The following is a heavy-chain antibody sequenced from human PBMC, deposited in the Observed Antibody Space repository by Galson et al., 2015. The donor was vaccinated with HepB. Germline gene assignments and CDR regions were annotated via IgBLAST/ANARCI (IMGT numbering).Heavy chain of an antibody. CDR3: ARQAITGTDSFDI. V-gene: IGHV3-53*01. CDR1: GFPVSSYY. CDR2: IYSGGST. J-gene: IGHJ3*02. Sequence: SLRLSCAASGFPVSSYYMSWVRQAPGKGLEWVSLIYSGGSTDHADSVKGRFTLPRERSKNTLYLKMNSLRAEDTAVYYCARQAITGTDSFDIWGRGTVVTVSS. D-gene: IGHD1-20*01.